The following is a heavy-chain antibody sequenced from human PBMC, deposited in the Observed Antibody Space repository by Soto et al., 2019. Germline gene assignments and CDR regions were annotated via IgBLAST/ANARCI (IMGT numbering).Heavy chain of an antibody. Sequence: GGSLRLSCAASGFTFSSYAMSWVRQAPGKWLEWVSAISGSGGSTYYADSVKGRFTISRDNSKNTLYLQMNSLRAEDTAVYYCAKDLLGYCSSTSCYDWFDPWGQGXLVTVYS. J-gene: IGHJ5*02. CDR1: GFTFSSYA. D-gene: IGHD2-2*01. CDR2: ISGSGGST. V-gene: IGHV3-23*01. CDR3: AKDLLGYCSSTSCYDWFDP.